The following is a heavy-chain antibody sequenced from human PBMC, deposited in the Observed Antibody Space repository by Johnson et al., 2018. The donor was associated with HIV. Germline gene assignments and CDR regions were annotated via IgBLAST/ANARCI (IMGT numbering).Heavy chain of an antibody. V-gene: IGHV3-66*01. D-gene: IGHD6-13*01. Sequence: VQLVESGGGLVQPGGSLRLSCAASGFAVSKNYLTWVRQAPGKGLEWVSIIYRGGNTYYADSVQGRFTISRDNSKNSLFLQMNSLRVEDTAVYYCARSGGYPNAFDMWGQGTLVTVPA. J-gene: IGHJ3*02. CDR3: ARSGGYPNAFDM. CDR2: IYRGGNT. CDR1: GFAVSKNY.